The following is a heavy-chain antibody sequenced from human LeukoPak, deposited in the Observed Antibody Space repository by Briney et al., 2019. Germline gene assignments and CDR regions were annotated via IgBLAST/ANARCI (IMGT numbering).Heavy chain of an antibody. CDR2: IIPIFGTA. CDR1: GGTFSSYA. J-gene: IGHJ4*02. D-gene: IGHD6-13*01. Sequence: SVKVSCKASGGTFSSYAISWVRQAPGQGLEWMGGIIPIFGTANYAQKFQGRVTITADESTSTAYMELSSLRSEDTAVYYCARGSIAAAPNRAPVPLFDYWGQGTLVTVSS. CDR3: ARGSIAAAPNRAPVPLFDY. V-gene: IGHV1-69*13.